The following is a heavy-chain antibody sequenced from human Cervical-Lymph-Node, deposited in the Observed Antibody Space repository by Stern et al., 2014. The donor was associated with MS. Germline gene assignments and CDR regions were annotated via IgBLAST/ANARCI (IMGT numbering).Heavy chain of an antibody. J-gene: IGHJ4*02. D-gene: IGHD4-17*01. CDR2: ISWDDDK. Sequence: QVTLKESGPTLVKPTQTLTLTCTFSGFSLSTSGVGVGWIRQPPGKALEWLALISWDDDKRYSPSLKSRLTITKDTSKNQVVLTMTNMDPVDTATYYCARRRDYGDFSDFDCWGQGTLITVSS. CDR1: GFSLSTSGVG. CDR3: ARRRDYGDFSDFDC. V-gene: IGHV2-5*02.